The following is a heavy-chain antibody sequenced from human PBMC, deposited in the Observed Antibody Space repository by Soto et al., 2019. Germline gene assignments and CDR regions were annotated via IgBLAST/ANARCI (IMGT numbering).Heavy chain of an antibody. V-gene: IGHV6-1*01. J-gene: IGHJ6*02. CDR2: TYYRSKWYN. Sequence: SQTLSLTCAISGDSVSSNSAAWNWIRQSPSRGLEWLGRTYYRSKWYNDYAVSVKSRITINPDTSKNQFSLQLNSVTPEDTAVYYCARDHVLVAYYYDSSGFLPPYYGMDVWGQGTTVTVSS. CDR3: ARDHVLVAYYYDSSGFLPPYYGMDV. D-gene: IGHD3-22*01. CDR1: GDSVSSNSAA.